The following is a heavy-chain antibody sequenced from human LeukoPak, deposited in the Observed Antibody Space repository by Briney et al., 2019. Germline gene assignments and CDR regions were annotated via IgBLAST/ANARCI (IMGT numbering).Heavy chain of an antibody. CDR1: GGTFSSYA. V-gene: IGHV1-69*05. CDR2: IIPIFGTA. D-gene: IGHD6-6*01. J-gene: IGHJ4*02. Sequence: SVKVSCKASGGTFSSYAISWVRQAPGQGLEWMGGIIPIFGTASYAQKFQGRVTITTDESTSTAYMELSSLRSEDTAVYYCARGYSSSPNYFDYWGQGTLVTVSS. CDR3: ARGYSSSPNYFDY.